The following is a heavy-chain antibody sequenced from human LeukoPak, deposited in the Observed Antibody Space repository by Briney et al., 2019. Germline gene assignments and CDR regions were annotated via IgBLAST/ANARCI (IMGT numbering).Heavy chain of an antibody. V-gene: IGHV3-23*01. Sequence: GGTLRLSCAASGFTFSSYGMSWVRQAPGKGLEWVSAISGSGGSTYYADSVKGRFTISRDNSKNTLYLQMNSLRAEDTAVYYCARVTDSSGYYRYYYYYMDVWGKGTTVTISS. CDR3: ARVTDSSGYYRYYYYYMDV. J-gene: IGHJ6*03. D-gene: IGHD3-22*01. CDR2: ISGSGGST. CDR1: GFTFSSYG.